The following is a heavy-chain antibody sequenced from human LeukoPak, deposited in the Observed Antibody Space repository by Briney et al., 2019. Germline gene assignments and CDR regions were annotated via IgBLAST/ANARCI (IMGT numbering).Heavy chain of an antibody. V-gene: IGHV4-59*08. D-gene: IGHD2-2*01. CDR3: ARQGGSSSPYYYYYMDV. J-gene: IGHJ6*03. CDR2: IYHSGTT. Sequence: SETLSLTCTVSGGSISSYYWSWIRQPPGKGLEWIGCIYHSGTTYYNPSLRSRVTISVDTSKNQFSLKLSSVTAADTAVYYCARQGGSSSPYYYYYMDVWGKGTTVTVSS. CDR1: GGSISSYY.